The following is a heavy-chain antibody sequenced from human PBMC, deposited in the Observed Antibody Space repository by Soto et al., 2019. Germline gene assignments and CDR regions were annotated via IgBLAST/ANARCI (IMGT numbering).Heavy chain of an antibody. CDR2: ISGYSGNT. J-gene: IGHJ3*01. Sequence: ASVKVSCKASGYIFSSFHINWVRQAPGQGLGWMGWISGYSGNTKYAQNLQGRLTLTTDTSTNTAYMELRSLRSDDTAVYYCARDVYGFVNAFDLWGQGTVVTV. D-gene: IGHD3-10*01. CDR3: ARDVYGFVNAFDL. CDR1: GYIFSSFH. V-gene: IGHV1-18*01.